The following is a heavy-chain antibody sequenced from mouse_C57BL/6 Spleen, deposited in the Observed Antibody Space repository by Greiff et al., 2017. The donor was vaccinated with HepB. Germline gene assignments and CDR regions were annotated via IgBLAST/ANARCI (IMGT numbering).Heavy chain of an antibody. Sequence: QVQLQQSGAELAKPGASVKLSCKASGYTFTSYWMHWVNQRPGQGLEWIGYINPSSGYTKYNQKFKDKATLTADKSSSTAYMQLSSLTYEDSAVYYCASPIYYYGSSYEGFAYWGQGTLVTVSA. CDR3: ASPIYYYGSSYEGFAY. V-gene: IGHV1-7*01. D-gene: IGHD1-1*01. J-gene: IGHJ3*01. CDR1: GYTFTSYW. CDR2: INPSSGYT.